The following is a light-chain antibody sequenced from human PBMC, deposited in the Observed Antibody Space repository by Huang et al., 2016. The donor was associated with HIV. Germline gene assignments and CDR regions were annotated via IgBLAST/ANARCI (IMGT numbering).Light chain of an antibody. CDR3: QQRSAWPLT. CDR1: QSVRTY. Sequence: EIVLTQSPATLSLSPGERATLYCRASQSVRTYLAWYQQKPGQAPRLLIYDASTRPTGIPGRFSGSGSGTDFTLTNSNRQSEDFAVYYCQQRSAWPLTFGGGTKVEI. CDR2: DAS. V-gene: IGKV3-11*01. J-gene: IGKJ4*01.